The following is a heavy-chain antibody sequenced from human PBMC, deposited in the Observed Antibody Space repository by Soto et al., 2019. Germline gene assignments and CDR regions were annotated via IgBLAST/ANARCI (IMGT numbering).Heavy chain of an antibody. J-gene: IGHJ3*01. CDR3: ARERTYQMFGDDALDF. CDR2: IYSSGKT. Sequence: SETLSLTCTVSGGSLNNYNWNWIRQFAGTGLEWIGRIYSSGKTYCNPSLKGRVTLSLDMLNNQISLKVTSVTAADTAMYYCARERTYQMFGDDALDFWGLGTMVTVSS. V-gene: IGHV4-4*07. CDR1: GGSLNNYN. D-gene: IGHD2-2*01.